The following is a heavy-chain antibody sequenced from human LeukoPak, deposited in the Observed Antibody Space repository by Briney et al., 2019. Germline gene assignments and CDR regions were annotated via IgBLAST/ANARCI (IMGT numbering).Heavy chain of an antibody. CDR1: GFTFSTYW. D-gene: IGHD1-20*01. CDR2: IKTDGSTT. J-gene: IGHJ4*02. V-gene: IGHV3-74*01. CDR3: ARDPPFIIGTTFFDY. Sequence: GGSLRLSCAASGFTFSTYWMHWVRQAPGKGLVWVSRIKTDGSTTIYADSVKGRFTISRDNSKNTVYLQMNSLRAEDTAVYYCARDPPFIIGTTFFDYWGQGTLVTVSS.